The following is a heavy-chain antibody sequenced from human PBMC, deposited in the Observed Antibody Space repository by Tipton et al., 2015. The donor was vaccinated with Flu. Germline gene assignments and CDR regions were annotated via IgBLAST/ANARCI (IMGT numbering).Heavy chain of an antibody. CDR3: ARDDSGYLNWFDP. D-gene: IGHD4-17*01. CDR1: GGSISSSSYY. CDR2: IYYSGST. J-gene: IGHJ5*02. V-gene: IGHV4-39*07. Sequence: TLSLTCTVSGGSISSSSYYWGWIRQPPGKGLEWIGSIYYSGSTYYNPSLKSRVTISVDTSKNQFSLKLSSVTAADTAVYYCARDDSGYLNWFDPWGQGTLGTVSS.